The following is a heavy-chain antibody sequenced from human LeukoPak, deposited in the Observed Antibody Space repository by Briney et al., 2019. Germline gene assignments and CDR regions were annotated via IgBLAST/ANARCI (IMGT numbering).Heavy chain of an antibody. D-gene: IGHD3-22*01. Sequence: SETLSLTCAVSGGSISSGGYSWSWIRQPPGKGLEWIGYIYHSGSTYYNPSLKSRVTISVDRSKNRFSLKLSSVTAADTAVYYCARGPAGYYYDSSGPYYFDYWGQGTLVTVSS. J-gene: IGHJ4*02. CDR2: IYHSGST. V-gene: IGHV4-30-2*01. CDR1: GGSISSGGYS. CDR3: ARGPAGYYYDSSGPYYFDY.